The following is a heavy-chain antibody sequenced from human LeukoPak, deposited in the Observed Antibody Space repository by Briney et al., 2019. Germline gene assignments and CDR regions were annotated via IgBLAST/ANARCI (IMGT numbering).Heavy chain of an antibody. CDR3: ARDSHRLTSSRSWLDP. D-gene: IGHD6-13*01. CDR2: ISSDGASI. J-gene: IGHJ5*02. V-gene: IGHV3-11*01. CDR1: GFIFSDYY. Sequence: SGGSLRLSCAASGFIFSDYYMNWIRQAPGKGLEWVSYISSDGASIYYSDSVKGRFTVSRDNAKNLMYLQMNSLRLDDTAVYYCARDSHRLTSSRSWLDPWGQGTLVTVSS.